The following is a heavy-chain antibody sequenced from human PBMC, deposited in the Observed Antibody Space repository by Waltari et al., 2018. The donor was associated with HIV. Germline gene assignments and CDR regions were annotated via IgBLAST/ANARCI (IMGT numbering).Heavy chain of an antibody. CDR3: ARDPRPRFEASASYYYYGMDV. CDR2: IIPIFGTA. CDR1: GGTFSSYA. D-gene: IGHD3-3*01. Sequence: QVQLVQSGAEVKKPGSSVKVSCKASGGTFSSYAISWVRQAPGQGLEWMGGIIPIFGTANYAQKFQGRVTITADKSTSTAYMELSSLRSEDTAVYYCARDPRPRFEASASYYYYGMDVWGQGTTVTVSS. V-gene: IGHV1-69*06. J-gene: IGHJ6*02.